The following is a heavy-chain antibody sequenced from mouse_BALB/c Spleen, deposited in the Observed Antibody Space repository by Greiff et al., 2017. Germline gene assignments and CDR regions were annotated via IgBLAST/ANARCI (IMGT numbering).Heavy chain of an antibody. V-gene: IGHV1S81*02. D-gene: IGHD3-1*01. Sequence: QVQLQQPGAELVKPGASVKLSCKASGYTFTSYWMHWVKQRPGQGLEWIGEINPSNGRTNYNEKFKSKATLTVDKSSSTAYMQLSSLTSEDSAVYYCARELGLRPAWFAYWGQGTLVTVSA. CDR1: GYTFTSYW. CDR2: INPSNGRT. CDR3: ARELGLRPAWFAY. J-gene: IGHJ3*01.